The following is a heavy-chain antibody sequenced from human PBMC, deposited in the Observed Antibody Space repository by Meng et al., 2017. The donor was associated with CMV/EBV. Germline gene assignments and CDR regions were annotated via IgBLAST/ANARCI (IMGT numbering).Heavy chain of an antibody. V-gene: IGHV1-69*10. CDR1: GGTFSSYA. CDR3: ATIKRRGIVVVPAAIYAFDI. J-gene: IGHJ3*02. CDR2: IIPILGIA. Sequence: SVKVSCKASGGTFSSYAISWVRQAPGQGLEWMGGIIPILGIANYAQKFQGRVTITADKSTSTAYMELSSLRSEDTAVYYCATIKRRGIVVVPAAIYAFDIWGQGTMVTVSS. D-gene: IGHD2-2*01.